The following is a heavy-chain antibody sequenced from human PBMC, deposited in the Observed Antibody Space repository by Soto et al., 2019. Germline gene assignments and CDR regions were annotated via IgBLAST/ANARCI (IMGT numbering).Heavy chain of an antibody. D-gene: IGHD3-22*01. Sequence: ASVKVSCKASGYTFTGYYMHWVRQAPGQGLEWMGWINPNSGGTNYAQKFQGWVTVTRDTSISTAYMELSRLRSDDTAVYYCARERSAYYYDSSGQTYGMDVWGQGTTVTVSS. V-gene: IGHV1-2*04. CDR3: ARERSAYYYDSSGQTYGMDV. J-gene: IGHJ6*02. CDR1: GYTFTGYY. CDR2: INPNSGGT.